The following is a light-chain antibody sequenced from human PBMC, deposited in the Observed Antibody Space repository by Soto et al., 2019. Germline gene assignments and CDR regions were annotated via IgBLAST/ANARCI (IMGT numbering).Light chain of an antibody. V-gene: IGKV1-39*01. CDR1: QSISSY. CDR3: QQSYSTPQT. CDR2: AAS. Sequence: EIQMTQAPASLSASGGDRVTITFRASQSISSYLNWYQQKPGKAPKLLIYAASSLQSGVPSRFSGSGSGTDFTLTISSLQPEDFATYYCQQSYSTPQTFGQGTKVDIK. J-gene: IGKJ1*01.